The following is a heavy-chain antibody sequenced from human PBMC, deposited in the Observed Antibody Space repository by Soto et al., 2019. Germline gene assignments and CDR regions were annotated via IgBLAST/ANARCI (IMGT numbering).Heavy chain of an antibody. J-gene: IGHJ6*02. CDR1: GGTFSSYA. CDR2: IIPIFGTA. CDR3: ARFCSGGSCYFGVHYYYGMDV. V-gene: IGHV1-69*01. D-gene: IGHD2-15*01. Sequence: QVQLVQSGAEVKKPGSSVKVSCKASGGTFSSYAISWVRQAPGQGLEWMGGIIPIFGTANYAQKFQGRVTITADESTSTAYMELSSLRSEDTAVYYCARFCSGGSCYFGVHYYYGMDVWGQGTTVTVSS.